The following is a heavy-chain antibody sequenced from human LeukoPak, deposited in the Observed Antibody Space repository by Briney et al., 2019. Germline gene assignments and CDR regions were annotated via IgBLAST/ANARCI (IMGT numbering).Heavy chain of an antibody. Sequence: SETLSLTRTVSGGSISSSNYYWGWIRQPPGKGLEWIGSIFYSGITYYNPSLKSRVTISVDTSKNQYSLKLTSVTAADTAVYYCGRLGADGSGSYYGYWGQGTLVTVSS. D-gene: IGHD3-10*01. CDR2: IFYSGIT. J-gene: IGHJ4*02. CDR3: GRLGADGSGSYYGY. V-gene: IGHV4-39*01. CDR1: GGSISSSNYY.